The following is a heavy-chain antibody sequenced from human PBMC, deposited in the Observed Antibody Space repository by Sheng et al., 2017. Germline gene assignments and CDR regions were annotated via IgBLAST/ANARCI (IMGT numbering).Heavy chain of an antibody. Sequence: QVQLQESGPGLVKPSETLSLTCTVSGGSISSYYWSWIRQPAGKGLEWIGRIYTSGSTNYNPSLKSRVTMSVDTSKNQFSLKLSSVTAADTAVYYCARGIAVAGTDYYYGMDVWGQGTTVTVSS. D-gene: IGHD6-19*01. CDR2: IYTSGST. J-gene: IGHJ6*02. CDR1: GGSISSYY. V-gene: IGHV4-4*07. CDR3: ARGIAVAGTDYYYGMDV.